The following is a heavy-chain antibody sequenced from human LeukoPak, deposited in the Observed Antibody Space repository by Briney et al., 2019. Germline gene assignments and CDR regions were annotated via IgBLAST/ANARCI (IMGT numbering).Heavy chain of an antibody. CDR1: GFTFSSYG. CDR2: ISGSGGST. D-gene: IGHD3-22*01. Sequence: AGGSLRLSCAASGFTFSSYGMSWVRQAPGKGLEWVSAISGSGGSTYYADSVKGRFTISRDNANNSLYLQMNSLRAEDTAVYYCARHVVAVGFDYWGQGTLVTVSS. J-gene: IGHJ4*02. CDR3: ARHVVAVGFDY. V-gene: IGHV3-23*01.